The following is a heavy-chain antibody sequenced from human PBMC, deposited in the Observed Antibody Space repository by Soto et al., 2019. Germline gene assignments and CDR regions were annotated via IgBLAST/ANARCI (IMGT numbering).Heavy chain of an antibody. V-gene: IGHV4-61*01. CDR3: VRDAHDYGVPAGGMDV. Sequence: QVQLQESGPGLVKPSETLSLTCTVSGGSVSSGTHYWSWIRQPPGKGLEWIGYIYYTGSTKYNPSLKSRVTVSVDTSKNQFSLKMSSVTAADTAVYYCVRDAHDYGVPAGGMDVWGHGTTVTVSS. CDR2: IYYTGST. J-gene: IGHJ6*02. CDR1: GGSVSSGTHY. D-gene: IGHD4-17*01.